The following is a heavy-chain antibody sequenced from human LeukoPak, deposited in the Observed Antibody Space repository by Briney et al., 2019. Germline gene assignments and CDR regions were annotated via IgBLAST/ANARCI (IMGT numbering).Heavy chain of an antibody. V-gene: IGHV1-2*02. CDR2: INPNSGGT. CDR3: ARADTAMALKNYYYYGMDV. Sequence: ASVKVSCKASGYTFTGYYIHWVRQAPGQGLEWMGWINPNSGGTNYAQKFQGRVTMTRDTSISTAYMELSRLRSDDTAVYYCARADTAMALKNYYYYGMDVWGQGTTVTVSS. D-gene: IGHD5-18*01. CDR1: GYTFTGYY. J-gene: IGHJ6*02.